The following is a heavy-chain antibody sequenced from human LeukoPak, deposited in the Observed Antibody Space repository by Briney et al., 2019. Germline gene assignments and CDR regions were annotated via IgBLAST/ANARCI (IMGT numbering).Heavy chain of an antibody. CDR2: TYTRGNS. CDR1: GFDVSSHH. D-gene: IGHD3-22*01. J-gene: IGHJ3*02. CDR3: ARGGRGSAAVVAPRSFDI. Sequence: GGSLRLSCAASGFDVSSHHMVWVRQDPGKWLEWVSVTYTRGNSYYTDSVKGRFIISRDTSKNTMDLQMNSLRPEDSALYFCARGGRGSAAVVAPRSFDIWGQGTMVAVSS. V-gene: IGHV3-53*01.